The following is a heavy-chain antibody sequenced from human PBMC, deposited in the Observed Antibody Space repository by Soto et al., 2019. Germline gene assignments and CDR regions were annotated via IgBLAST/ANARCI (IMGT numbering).Heavy chain of an antibody. D-gene: IGHD2-8*01. CDR2: IKKDGSVK. V-gene: IGHV3-7*01. CDR1: GFSFSDSW. CDR3: ASNHR. J-gene: IGHJ5*02. Sequence: GGSLRLSCAASGFSFSDSWMNWVRQAPGKGLEWVANIKKDGSVKDYVDSVKGRFTISRDNAKNSVYLQMNSLRAEDTAVYYCASNHRWGQGTLVTVSS.